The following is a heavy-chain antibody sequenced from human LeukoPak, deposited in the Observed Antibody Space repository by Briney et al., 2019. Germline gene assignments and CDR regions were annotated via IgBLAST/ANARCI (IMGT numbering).Heavy chain of an antibody. CDR3: ARVFSGYYSSLGAFDI. CDR1: GGSFSGYY. J-gene: IGHJ3*02. D-gene: IGHD3-22*01. Sequence: SETLSLTCAVYGGSFSGYYRSWIRQPPGKGLEWIGEINHSGSTNYNPSLKSRVTISVDTSKNQFSLKLSSVTAADTAVYYCARVFSGYYSSLGAFDIWGQGTMVTVSS. V-gene: IGHV4-34*01. CDR2: INHSGST.